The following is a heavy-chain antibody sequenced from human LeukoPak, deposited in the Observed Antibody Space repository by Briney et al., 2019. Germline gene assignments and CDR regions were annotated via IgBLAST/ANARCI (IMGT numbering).Heavy chain of an antibody. J-gene: IGHJ4*02. V-gene: IGHV4-39*01. Sequence: SETLSLTCTVSGGFISSSSYYGGWIRQPPGKGLGWIGSIYYSGSTYYNPSLQIRVTISVDTSKNQFPLKLSSVTAADTAVYYCARHSSSSWGFDYWGQGTLVTVSS. CDR3: ARHSSSSWGFDY. CDR2: IYYSGST. CDR1: GGFISSSSYY. D-gene: IGHD6-6*01.